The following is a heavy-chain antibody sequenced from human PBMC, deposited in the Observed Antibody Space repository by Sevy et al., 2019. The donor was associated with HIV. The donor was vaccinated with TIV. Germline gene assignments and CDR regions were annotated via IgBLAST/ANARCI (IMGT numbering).Heavy chain of an antibody. V-gene: IGHV3-48*01. Sequence: GGSLRLSCAASGFTFSSYSMNWVRQAPGKGLEWVSYISSSSSPIYYADSVKGRFTISRDNAKNSLYLQMNSLRAEDTAVYYCARGDGVGYKMRTLYYFDYWGQGTLVTVSS. CDR3: ARGDGVGYKMRTLYYFDY. J-gene: IGHJ4*02. CDR2: ISSSSSPI. CDR1: GFTFSSYS. D-gene: IGHD5-12*01.